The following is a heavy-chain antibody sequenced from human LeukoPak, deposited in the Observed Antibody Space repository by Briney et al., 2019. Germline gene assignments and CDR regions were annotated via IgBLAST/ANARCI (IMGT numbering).Heavy chain of an antibody. CDR3: ARDPTNLYDILTGPREGWFDP. CDR1: GGSISSHY. D-gene: IGHD3-9*01. V-gene: IGHV4-59*11. J-gene: IGHJ5*02. CDR2: IYYTGST. Sequence: SETLSLTCTVSGGSISSHYWSWIRQPPGKGLEWIGYIYYTGSTNYNPSLKSRVTISVDTSKNQFSLKLSSVTAADTAVYYCARDPTNLYDILTGPREGWFDPWGQGTLVTVSS.